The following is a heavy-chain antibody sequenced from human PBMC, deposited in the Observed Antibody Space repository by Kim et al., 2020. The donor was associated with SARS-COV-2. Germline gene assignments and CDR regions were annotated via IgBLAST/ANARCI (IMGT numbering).Heavy chain of an antibody. CDR2: IYYSGST. V-gene: IGHV4-59*08. D-gene: IGHD3-22*01. CDR1: GGSISSYY. J-gene: IGHJ3*02. Sequence: SETLSLTCTVSGGSISSYYWSWIRQPPGKGLEWIGYIYYSGSTNYNPSLKSRVTISVDTSKNQFSLKLSSVIAADTAVYYCARHARVTMLVVVTPGAFD. CDR3: ARHARVTMLVVVTPGAFD.